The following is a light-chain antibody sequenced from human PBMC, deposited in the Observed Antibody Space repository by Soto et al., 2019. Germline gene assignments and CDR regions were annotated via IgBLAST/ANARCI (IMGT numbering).Light chain of an antibody. CDR3: CSYAGSSTWV. CDR1: SSDVGSYNL. J-gene: IGLJ3*02. V-gene: IGLV2-23*02. Sequence: QSALTQPASVSGSPGQSITISCTGTSSDVGSYNLVSWYQQHPGKAPKLMISEVTKRPSGISARFSGSKSGNTAPLTISGLQAEDESDYYCCSYAGSSTWVFGGGTKLTVL. CDR2: EVT.